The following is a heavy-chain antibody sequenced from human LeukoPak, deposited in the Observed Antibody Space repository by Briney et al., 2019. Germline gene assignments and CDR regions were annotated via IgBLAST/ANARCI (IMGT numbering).Heavy chain of an antibody. J-gene: IGHJ4*02. CDR3: VGEKIYGGTPD. D-gene: IGHD3-16*01. V-gene: IGHV4-59*08. CDR2: IYYSGST. Sequence: SETLSLTCTVSGDSLSTYSWSWLRQPPGKGLEYIGYIYYSGSTNYNPSLKSRVTMSVDTSKNQFSLKLNSVTAADTAVYYCVGEKIYGGTPDSGQGNLVSASS. CDR1: GDSLSTYS.